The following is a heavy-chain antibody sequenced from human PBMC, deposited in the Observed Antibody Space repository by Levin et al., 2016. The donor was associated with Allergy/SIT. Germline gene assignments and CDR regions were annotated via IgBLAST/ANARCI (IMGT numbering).Heavy chain of an antibody. CDR2: MNPNSGNT. CDR1: GYTFTSYD. D-gene: IGHD5-18*01. V-gene: IGHV1-8*01. Sequence: ASVKVSCKASGYTFTSYDINWVRQATGQGLEWMGWMNPNSGNTGYAQKFQGRVTMTRNTSIRTAYMELSSLRSEDTAVYYCARPHVDTAMAPLDYWGQGTLVTVSS. J-gene: IGHJ4*02. CDR3: ARPHVDTAMAPLDY.